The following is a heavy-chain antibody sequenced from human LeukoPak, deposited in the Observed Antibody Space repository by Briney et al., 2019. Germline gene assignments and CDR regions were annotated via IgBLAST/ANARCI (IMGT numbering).Heavy chain of an antibody. Sequence: GGSLRLSCAASGFTFSSYWMNWVRQAPGKGLVWVSHINSDGSSTNYADSVKGRFTVSRDNAKNTLYLQMNSLRAEDTAVYYCARDSSSSLGYWGQGTLVTVSS. D-gene: IGHD6-6*01. V-gene: IGHV3-74*01. J-gene: IGHJ4*02. CDR1: GFTFSSYW. CDR2: INSDGSST. CDR3: ARDSSSSLGY.